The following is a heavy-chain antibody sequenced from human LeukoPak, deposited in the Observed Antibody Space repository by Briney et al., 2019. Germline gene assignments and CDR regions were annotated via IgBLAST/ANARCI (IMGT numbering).Heavy chain of an antibody. D-gene: IGHD2-2*01. Sequence: SETLSLTCTVSGGSISSSSYYWGWIRQPPGKGLEWIGSIYYSGSTYYNPSLKSRVTISVDTSKNQFSLKLSSVTAADTAVYYCARGDQLLSHKENWFDPWGQGTLVTVSS. J-gene: IGHJ5*02. CDR1: GGSISSSSYY. CDR3: ARGDQLLSHKENWFDP. V-gene: IGHV4-39*07. CDR2: IYYSGST.